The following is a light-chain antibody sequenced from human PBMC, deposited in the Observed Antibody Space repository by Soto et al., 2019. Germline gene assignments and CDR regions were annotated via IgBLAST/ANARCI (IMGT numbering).Light chain of an antibody. CDR1: TSNIGAGYD. CDR2: GNI. CDR3: QSYEDSLRGSGV. V-gene: IGLV1-40*01. J-gene: IGLJ2*01. Sequence: QSVLTQPPSVSGAPGQRVTISCTGTTSNIGAGYDVYWYQQFPGAAPKLLIYGNINRPSGVPDRFSGSKSGTSASLDITGLQAEDEADYFCQSYEDSLRGSGVFGGGTKVTVL.